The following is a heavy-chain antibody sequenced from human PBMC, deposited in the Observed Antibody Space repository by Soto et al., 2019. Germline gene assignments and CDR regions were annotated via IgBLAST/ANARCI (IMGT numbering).Heavy chain of an antibody. D-gene: IGHD2-15*01. J-gene: IGHJ4*02. Sequence: QEQMVQSGGGVVQPGRSLRLSCAASPFTFRSYSMHWVRQAPDKGLEWVTSISYDGSKESYADSVKGRFAVSRDNSKNTLYLQMNSPRPEDTAVYYCARYCNGGACYSASLDYWGQGTQVTVSS. CDR3: ARYCNGGACYSASLDY. V-gene: IGHV3-30*09. CDR2: ISYDGSKE. CDR1: PFTFRSYS.